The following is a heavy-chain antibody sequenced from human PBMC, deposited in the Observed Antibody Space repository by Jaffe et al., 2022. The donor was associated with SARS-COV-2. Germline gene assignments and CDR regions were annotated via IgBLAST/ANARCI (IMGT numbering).Heavy chain of an antibody. D-gene: IGHD2-2*01. J-gene: IGHJ4*02. CDR3: AKSPTSYYFDY. V-gene: IGHV3-23*01. CDR2: VSVGGDRA. CDR1: GFTFSGYA. Sequence: EVHLLESGGDLVQPGGSLRLSCAASGFTFSGYAMNWVRQAPGKGLEWISSVSVGGDRAYYADSVKGRFTISRDNSKSTLFLQMNSLRVEDTAIYYCAKSPTSYYFDYWGQGSLVTVSS.